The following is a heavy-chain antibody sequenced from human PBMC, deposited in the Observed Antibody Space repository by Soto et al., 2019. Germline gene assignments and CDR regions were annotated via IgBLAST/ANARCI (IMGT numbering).Heavy chain of an antibody. J-gene: IGHJ5*02. Sequence: SETLSLTCTVSGGSISSYYWSWIRQPPGKGLEWIGYIYYSGSTNYNPSLKSRVTISVDTSKNQFSLKLSSVTAADTAVYYCARHGVIGQQLVCGWFDPWGQGTLVTVSS. V-gene: IGHV4-59*08. D-gene: IGHD6-13*01. CDR3: ARHGVIGQQLVCGWFDP. CDR1: GGSISSYY. CDR2: IYYSGST.